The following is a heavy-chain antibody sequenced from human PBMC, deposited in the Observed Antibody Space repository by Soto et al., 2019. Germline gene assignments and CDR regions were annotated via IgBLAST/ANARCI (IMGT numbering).Heavy chain of an antibody. J-gene: IGHJ4*02. D-gene: IGHD5-12*01. CDR2: IYPGDSDT. CDR3: AISRGTNTGYDPFDY. CDR1: EYTFTDYW. Sequence: PGESLKISCKGSEYTFTDYWVAWVRQMPEKGLEWMAIIYPGDSDTTYSPSFQGQVTISADTSTSTAYLHWSSLKASDTAIYYCAISRGTNTGYDPFDYWGQGTLVTVSS. V-gene: IGHV5-51*01.